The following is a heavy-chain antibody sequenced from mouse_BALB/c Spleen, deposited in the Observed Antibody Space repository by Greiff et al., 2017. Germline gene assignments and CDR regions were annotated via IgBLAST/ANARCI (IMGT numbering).Heavy chain of an antibody. CDR1: GFTFSSYA. CDR3: ARFTTVVPYYFDY. J-gene: IGHJ2*01. Sequence: EVKLVESGGGLVKPGGSLKLSCAASGFTFSSYAMSWVRQSPEKRLEWVAEISSGGSYTYYPDTVTGRFTISRDNAKNTLYLEMSSLRSEDTAMYYCARFTTVVPYYFDYWGQGTTLTVSS. D-gene: IGHD1-1*01. V-gene: IGHV5-9-4*01. CDR2: ISSGGSYT.